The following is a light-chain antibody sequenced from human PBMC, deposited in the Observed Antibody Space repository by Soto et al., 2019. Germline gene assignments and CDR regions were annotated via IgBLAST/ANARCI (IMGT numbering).Light chain of an antibody. CDR3: QQYGSSGT. CDR2: GAS. V-gene: IGKV3-20*01. CDR1: QSVSSY. Sequence: EILLTQSPATMSLSPGERPTLSCRASQSVSSYLAWYQQKPGQAPRLLIYGASNRATGIPDRFSGSGSGTDFTLTISRLEPEDFAVYYCQQYGSSGTFGQGTKVDIK. J-gene: IGKJ1*01.